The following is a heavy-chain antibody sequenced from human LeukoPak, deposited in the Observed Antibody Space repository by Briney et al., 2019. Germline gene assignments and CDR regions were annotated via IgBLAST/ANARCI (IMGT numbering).Heavy chain of an antibody. CDR2: INHSGST. CDR3: ARSRYDSSGYYYRWRYFQH. CDR1: GGSISSYY. Sequence: SETLSLTCTVSGGSISSYYWSWIRQPPGKGLEWIGEINHSGSTNYNPSLKSRVTISVDTSKNQFSLKLSSVTAADTAVYYCARSRYDSSGYYYRWRYFQHWGQGTLVTVSS. D-gene: IGHD3-22*01. J-gene: IGHJ1*01. V-gene: IGHV4-34*01.